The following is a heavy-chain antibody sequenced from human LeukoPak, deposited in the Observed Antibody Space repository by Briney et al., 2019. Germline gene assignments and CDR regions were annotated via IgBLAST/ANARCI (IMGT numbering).Heavy chain of an antibody. V-gene: IGHV1-18*01. CDR1: GYTFTSYG. Sequence: ASVKVSCKASGYTFTSYGISWVRQAPGQGLEWMGWISAYNGNTNYAQKFQGRVTMTRNASMSTAYMDLNSLRSDDTAVYYCARGGGSTWTQRGYFQHWGQGTLVTVSS. CDR2: ISAYNGNT. CDR3: ARGGGSTWTQRGYFQH. J-gene: IGHJ1*01. D-gene: IGHD6-13*01.